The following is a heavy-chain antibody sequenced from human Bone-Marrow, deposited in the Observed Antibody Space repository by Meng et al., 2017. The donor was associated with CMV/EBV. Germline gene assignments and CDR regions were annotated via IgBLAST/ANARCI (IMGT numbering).Heavy chain of an antibody. CDR2: ISYDGSDT. CDR3: ARGDFWSGYYNYIDY. Sequence: GESLKISCAASGFTFSSYAMHWVRQAPGKGLEWVAVISYDGSDTYYADSMKGRFTIFRDNSRDTLFLQMDSLRAEDTGVYYCARGDFWSGYYNYIDYWGQGTVVTVSS. V-gene: IGHV3-30*04. D-gene: IGHD3-3*01. J-gene: IGHJ4*02. CDR1: GFTFSSYA.